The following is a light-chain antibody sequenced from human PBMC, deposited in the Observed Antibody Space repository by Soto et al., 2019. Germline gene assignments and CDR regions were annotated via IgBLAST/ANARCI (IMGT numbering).Light chain of an antibody. CDR3: SAYAGSNNVV. V-gene: IGLV2-8*01. Sequence: QSALTQPPSASGSPGQSVNISCTGTSSDVGGYNYVSWYQQHPGKAPKLMIYEVSNRPSGVPDRFSGSKSGDTASLTVSGLQAEDEADYYCSAYAGSNNVVFGGGTKLAVL. CDR1: SSDVGGYNY. CDR2: EVS. J-gene: IGLJ2*01.